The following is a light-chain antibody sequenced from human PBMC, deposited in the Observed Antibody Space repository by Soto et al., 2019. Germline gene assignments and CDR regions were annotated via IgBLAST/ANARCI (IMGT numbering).Light chain of an antibody. Sequence: QSVLTQPASVSESPGQSITISCSGASSDVGSYNFVSWYQQHPGKTPKLIIYDVSKRPSGISDRFSGSKSGNTASLTISGLQAEDEGNYYCCSYAGSSTWVFGGGTKLTVL. CDR2: DVS. CDR1: SSDVGSYNF. J-gene: IGLJ3*02. V-gene: IGLV2-23*02. CDR3: CSYAGSSTWV.